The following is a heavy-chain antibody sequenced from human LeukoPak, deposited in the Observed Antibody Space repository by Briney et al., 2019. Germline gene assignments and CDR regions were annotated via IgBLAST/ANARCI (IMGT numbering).Heavy chain of an antibody. CDR2: IKQDGSEK. CDR3: ARSPRCDSSGYYSAFDI. D-gene: IGHD3-22*01. Sequence: PGGSLRLSCAASGFTFSSYWMSWVRQAPGKGLEWVANIKQDGSEKYYVDSVKGRFTISRDNAKSSLYLQMNSLRAEDTAVYYCARSPRCDSSGYYSAFDIWGQGTMVTVSS. CDR1: GFTFSSYW. V-gene: IGHV3-7*03. J-gene: IGHJ3*02.